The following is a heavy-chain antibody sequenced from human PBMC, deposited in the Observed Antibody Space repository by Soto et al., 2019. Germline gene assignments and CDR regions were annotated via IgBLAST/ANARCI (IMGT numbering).Heavy chain of an antibody. D-gene: IGHD2-15*01. CDR2: VFSSVSA. Sequence: QLQLQESGPGQAKPSHTLSLTCIVSGVSVTSYTWSWGRQPANKGVEWIGRVFSSVSATNSPSLKSRVRISMDTPDNRISLKLDYVTAADAGVYYCTGYGITNYDPWGPGALVTDSS. CDR1: GVSVTSYT. CDR3: TGYGITNYDP. V-gene: IGHV4-4*07. J-gene: IGHJ5*02.